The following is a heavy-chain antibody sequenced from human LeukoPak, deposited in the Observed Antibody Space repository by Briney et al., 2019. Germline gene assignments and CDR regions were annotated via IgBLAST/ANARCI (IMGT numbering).Heavy chain of an antibody. CDR3: ARGLVVPATIVSPFDY. J-gene: IGHJ4*02. V-gene: IGHV4-34*01. CDR2: INHSGST. Sequence: LETLSLTCEAYGGSFSGYNWRWFGQPPGKGMEWIGEINHSGSTNYNPSLKSRVTISVDTSKNQFSLKLSSVTAADTAVYYCARGLVVPATIVSPFDYWGQGTLVTVSS. CDR1: GGSFSGYN. D-gene: IGHD2-2*01.